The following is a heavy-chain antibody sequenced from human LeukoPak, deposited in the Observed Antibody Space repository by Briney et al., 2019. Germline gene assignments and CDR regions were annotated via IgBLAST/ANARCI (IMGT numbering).Heavy chain of an antibody. CDR3: AREGYCSSTSCVYGMDV. Sequence: GGTLRLSCAASGFTFSSYEMNWVRQALGKGLEWVSYISSSGSTIYYADSVKGRFTISRDNAKNSLYLQMNSLRAEDTAVYYCAREGYCSSTSCVYGMDVWGQGTTVTVSS. CDR2: ISSSGSTI. J-gene: IGHJ6*02. V-gene: IGHV3-48*03. CDR1: GFTFSSYE. D-gene: IGHD2-2*01.